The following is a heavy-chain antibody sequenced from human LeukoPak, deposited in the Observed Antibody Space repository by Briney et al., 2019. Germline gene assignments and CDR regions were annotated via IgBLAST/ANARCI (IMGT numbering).Heavy chain of an antibody. D-gene: IGHD3-3*01. CDR2: IFYSGST. CDR3: ARLSGRSGFPGY. Sequence: SETLPLTCTVSGDSISSSSYYWGWIRQPPGKGLEWIGNIFYSGSTYYNPSLQSRVTISVDTSKNQFSLRLSSVTAADTAVYYCARLSGRSGFPGYWGQGTLVTVSS. V-gene: IGHV4-39*01. J-gene: IGHJ4*02. CDR1: GDSISSSSYY.